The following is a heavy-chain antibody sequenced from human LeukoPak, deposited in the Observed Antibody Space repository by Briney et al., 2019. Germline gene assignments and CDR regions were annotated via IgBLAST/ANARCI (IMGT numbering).Heavy chain of an antibody. CDR3: ARHEFPMAARPSTNWFDP. J-gene: IGHJ5*02. D-gene: IGHD6-6*01. Sequence: GESLKISCKGSGYIFTSYWIGWLRQLPGEGLEWMGIIYPGDSDTRYSPSFQGQVTISADKSISTAYLQWSRRKALGTAMYYCARHEFPMAARPSTNWFDPWGQGTLVTVSS. CDR1: GYIFTSYW. CDR2: IYPGDSDT. V-gene: IGHV5-51*01.